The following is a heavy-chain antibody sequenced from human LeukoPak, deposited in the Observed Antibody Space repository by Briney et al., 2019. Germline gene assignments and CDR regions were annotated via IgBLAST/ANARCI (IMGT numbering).Heavy chain of an antibody. CDR2: ISGSGGST. Sequence: GGSLRLSCAASGFTFSSYAMSWVRQAPGKGLEWVSAISGSGGSTYYADSVKGRFTISRDNSKNTLYLQMNSLRAEDTAVYYCAKDLGVVVPAAIWEYYYYYYYMDVWGKGTTVTVSS. J-gene: IGHJ6*03. CDR3: AKDLGVVVPAAIWEYYYYYYYMDV. D-gene: IGHD2-2*01. V-gene: IGHV3-23*01. CDR1: GFTFSSYA.